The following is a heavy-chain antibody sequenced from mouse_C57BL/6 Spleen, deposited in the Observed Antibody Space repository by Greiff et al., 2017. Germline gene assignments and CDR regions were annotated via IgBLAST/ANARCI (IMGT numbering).Heavy chain of an antibody. CDR2: IDPSDSYT. CDR3: ARGYCGSRAHYFDY. CDR1: GYTFTSYW. V-gene: IGHV1-69*01. D-gene: IGHD1-1*01. Sequence: QVQLQQPGAELVMPGASVKLSCKASGYTFTSYWMHWVKQRPGQGLEWIGEIDPSDSYTNYNQKFKGKSTLTVDKSSSTAYMQLSSLTSEDSAVYYCARGYCGSRAHYFDYWGQGTTLTVSS. J-gene: IGHJ2*01.